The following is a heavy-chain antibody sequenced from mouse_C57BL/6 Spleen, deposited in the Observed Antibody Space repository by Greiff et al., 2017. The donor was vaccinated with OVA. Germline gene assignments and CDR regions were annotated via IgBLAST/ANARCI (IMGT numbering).Heavy chain of an antibody. Sequence: QVQLQQPGAELVKPGASVKMSCKASGYTFTSYWITWVKQRPGQGLEWIGDIYPGSGSTNYNEKFKGKATLTVDTSSSTAYMQLSSLTSEDSAVYYGARYYYDGSSPPAWVADWGQGTLVTVSA. J-gene: IGHJ3*01. V-gene: IGHV1-55*01. CDR1: GYTFTSYW. CDR3: ARYYYDGSSPPAWVAD. CDR2: IYPGSGST. D-gene: IGHD1-1*01.